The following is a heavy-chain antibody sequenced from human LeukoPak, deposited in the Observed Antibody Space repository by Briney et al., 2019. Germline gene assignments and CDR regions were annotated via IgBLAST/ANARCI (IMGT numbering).Heavy chain of an antibody. D-gene: IGHD3-3*01. CDR2: IIPIFGTA. Sequence: SVKVSCKASGGTFSSYAISWVRQAPGQGLEWMGGIIPIFGTANYAQKFQGRVTITTDESTSTAYMELSSLRSEDTAVYYCARDLNPIFGVVNMSGGYYYYYMDVWGKGTTVTVSS. J-gene: IGHJ6*03. CDR3: ARDLNPIFGVVNMSGGYYYYYMDV. V-gene: IGHV1-69*05. CDR1: GGTFSSYA.